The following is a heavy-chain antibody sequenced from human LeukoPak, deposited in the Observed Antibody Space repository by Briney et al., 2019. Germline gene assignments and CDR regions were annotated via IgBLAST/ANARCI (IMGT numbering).Heavy chain of an antibody. CDR3: AKEGDISSSWYLSNYFDY. Sequence: QAGGSLRLSCAASGFTFRAYGMHWVRQAPGKGLEWLAIISYDGSNTYYADSVKGRFTISRDNSKNTLYLQMDSLRAEDTAVYYCAKEGDISSSWYLSNYFDYWGQGTLVTISS. J-gene: IGHJ4*02. D-gene: IGHD6-13*01. V-gene: IGHV3-30*18. CDR2: ISYDGSNT. CDR1: GFTFRAYG.